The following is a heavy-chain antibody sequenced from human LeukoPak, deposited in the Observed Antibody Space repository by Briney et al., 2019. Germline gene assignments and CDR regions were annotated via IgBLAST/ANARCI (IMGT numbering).Heavy chain of an antibody. CDR2: ISSSSSYI. CDR1: GFTFRHYS. V-gene: IGHV3-21*01. D-gene: IGHD6-13*01. CDR3: ASGSWQLLVLWGVGYYFDY. J-gene: IGHJ4*02. Sequence: PGGSLTLSCAASGFTFRHYSMNWVRQAPGKGLEGVSSISSSSSYIYYADSVKGRFTISRDNAKNSLYLQMNSLRAEDTAVYYCASGSWQLLVLWGVGYYFDYWGQGTLVTVSS.